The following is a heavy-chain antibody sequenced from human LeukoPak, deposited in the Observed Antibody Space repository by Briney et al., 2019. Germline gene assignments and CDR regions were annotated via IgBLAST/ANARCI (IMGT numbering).Heavy chain of an antibody. D-gene: IGHD4-11*01. Sequence: GGSLRLSCAASGFTFSSYWMSWVRQAPGKGLEWVANIKQDGSEKYYVDSVKGRFTISRDNAKNSLYLQMNSLRAEDTAVYYCARGGYRNYGWYFDCWGQGTLVTVSS. CDR3: ARGGYRNYGWYFDC. CDR2: IKQDGSEK. J-gene: IGHJ4*02. CDR1: GFTFSSYW. V-gene: IGHV3-7*01.